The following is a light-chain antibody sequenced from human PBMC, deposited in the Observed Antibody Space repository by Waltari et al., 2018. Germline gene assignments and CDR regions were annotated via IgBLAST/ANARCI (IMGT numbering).Light chain of an antibody. Sequence: DILMTQPPSTLSASVVDRVTITCRACQSLSNWFAGYQQKPGKAPKVLIYKASTLESGVPSRFSCSGSRTEFTLTISSLQPDDFATYYCQQYRNLWTFGQGTKVEIK. CDR3: QQYRNLWT. CDR2: KAS. J-gene: IGKJ1*01. V-gene: IGKV1-5*03. CDR1: QSLSNW.